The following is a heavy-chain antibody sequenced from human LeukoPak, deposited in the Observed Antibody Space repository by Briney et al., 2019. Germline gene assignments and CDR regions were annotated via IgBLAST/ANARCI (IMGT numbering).Heavy chain of an antibody. D-gene: IGHD1-26*01. CDR3: AKDRNSGSYSFFDY. CDR1: GFTFSSYA. CDR2: ISASGGST. Sequence: GGSLRLSCAASGFTFSSYAMSWVRQAQGKWLEWVSAISASGGSTYYADSVRGRFTISRDNSKNTLYLQMNSLRAEDTAVYYCAKDRNSGSYSFFDYWGQGTLVTVSS. J-gene: IGHJ4*02. V-gene: IGHV3-23*01.